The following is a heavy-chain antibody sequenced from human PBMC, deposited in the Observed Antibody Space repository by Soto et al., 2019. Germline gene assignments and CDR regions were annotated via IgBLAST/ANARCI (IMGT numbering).Heavy chain of an antibody. V-gene: IGHV3-49*03. J-gene: IGHJ4*02. CDR3: IGSFPF. D-gene: IGHD3-10*01. CDR2: IRSQPYGGTT. Sequence: EVNLVESGGGLVEPGRSLRLSCITSGFPFANFLMSWFRQAPGKGLEWVGFIRSQPYGGTTQYAPSVSGRFIISRDDSKGSLYLQMNSLTTEDSGVYYCIGSFPFWGQGTLVTVSS. CDR1: GFPFANFL.